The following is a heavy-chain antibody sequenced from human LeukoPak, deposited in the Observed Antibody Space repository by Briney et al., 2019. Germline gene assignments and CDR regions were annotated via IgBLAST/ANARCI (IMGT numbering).Heavy chain of an antibody. CDR3: ARGPYCSSTSCFQRDY. J-gene: IGHJ4*02. CDR1: GGSISSYY. CDR2: IYTSGST. Sequence: PSETLSLTCTVSGGSISSYYWSWIRQPAGKGLEWIGRIYTSGSTNYNPSLKSRVTMSVDTSKNQFSLKLSSVTAADTAVYYCARGPYCSSTSCFQRDYWGQGTLVTVSS. D-gene: IGHD2-2*01. V-gene: IGHV4-4*07.